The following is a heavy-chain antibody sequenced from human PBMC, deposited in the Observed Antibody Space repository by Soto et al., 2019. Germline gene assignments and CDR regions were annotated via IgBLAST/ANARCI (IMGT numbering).Heavy chain of an antibody. CDR3: ARDYYEYDSGYVDVFDI. D-gene: IGHD3-22*01. V-gene: IGHV1-18*01. CDR2: ISTNDGRT. Sequence: QVQLVQSAAEVREPGASVKVSCKTSGYTFTNYGISWVRQAPGQGLEWMGWISTNDGRTNYGQKFQGRATMTRDTYTRAAYMELRSLRPDDTAVYYCARDYYEYDSGYVDVFDIWGQGTKVAVSS. J-gene: IGHJ3*02. CDR1: GYTFTNYG.